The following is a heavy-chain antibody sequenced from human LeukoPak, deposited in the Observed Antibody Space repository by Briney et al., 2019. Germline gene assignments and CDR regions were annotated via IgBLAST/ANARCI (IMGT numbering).Heavy chain of an antibody. CDR1: GGSISSYY. V-gene: IGHV4-59*01. Sequence: SETLSLACTVSGGSISSYYWSWIRQPPGEGLEWIGYIYYSGSTNYNPSLKSRVTISVDTSKNQFSLKLSSVTAADTAVYYCARAWLRYYYFDYWGQGTLVTVSS. CDR2: IYYSGST. J-gene: IGHJ4*02. CDR3: ARAWLRYYYFDY. D-gene: IGHD5-12*01.